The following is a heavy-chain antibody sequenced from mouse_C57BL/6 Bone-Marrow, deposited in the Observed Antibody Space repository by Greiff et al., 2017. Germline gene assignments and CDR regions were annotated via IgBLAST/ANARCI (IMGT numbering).Heavy chain of an antibody. CDR3: TTRYYGSGEKYYYAMDY. Sequence: VQLQQPGAELVRPGASVKLSCTASGFNIKDDYMHWVKQRPEQGLEWIGWIDPENGDTEYASKFQGKATLPVDTSSNAAYLQLSSLTSEDTAVYYCTTRYYGSGEKYYYAMDYWGQGTSVTVSS. CDR2: IDPENGDT. D-gene: IGHD1-1*01. CDR1: GFNIKDDY. J-gene: IGHJ4*01. V-gene: IGHV14-4*01.